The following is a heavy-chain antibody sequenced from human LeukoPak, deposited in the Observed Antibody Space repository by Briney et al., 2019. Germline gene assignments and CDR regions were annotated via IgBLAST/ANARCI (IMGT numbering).Heavy chain of an antibody. CDR3: ARSYSSGWFAFDY. CDR2: IKQDGSEK. Sequence: GGSLRLSCAASGFTFSSYWMSWVRQAPGKGPEWVANIKQDGSEKYYVDSVKGRFTISRDNAKNSLYLQMNSLRAEDTAVYYCARSYSSGWFAFDYWGQGTLVTVSS. V-gene: IGHV3-7*01. D-gene: IGHD6-19*01. CDR1: GFTFSSYW. J-gene: IGHJ4*02.